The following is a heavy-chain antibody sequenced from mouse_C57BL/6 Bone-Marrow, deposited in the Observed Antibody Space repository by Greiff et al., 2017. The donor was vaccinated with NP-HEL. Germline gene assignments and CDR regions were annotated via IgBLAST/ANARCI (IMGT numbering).Heavy chain of an antibody. CDR2: IDPSDSYT. V-gene: IGHV1-69*01. CDR1: GYTFTSYW. CDR3: ARPSMVTTLYYYAMDY. J-gene: IGHJ4*01. D-gene: IGHD2-2*01. Sequence: VQLQQPGAELVMPGASVKLSCKASGYTFTSYWMHWVKQRPGQGLEWIGEIDPSDSYTNYNQKFKGKSTWTVDKSSSTAYMQLSSLTSEDSAVYYCARPSMVTTLYYYAMDYWGQGTSVTVSS.